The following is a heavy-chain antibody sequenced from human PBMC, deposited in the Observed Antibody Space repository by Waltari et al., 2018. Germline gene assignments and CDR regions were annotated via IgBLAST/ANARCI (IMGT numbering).Heavy chain of an antibody. J-gene: IGHJ4*02. V-gene: IGHV5-51*01. D-gene: IGHD1-26*01. Sequence: EVQLAQSGAEVKKPGESLKISCKGSGYSFTSFWIGWVRQMPGKGLEWMGISYPGDSDTRYSPSFQGQVTISADKYITTADLQWSSLKGSDTAMYYCARQSGTTGVDYWGQGTLVTVSA. CDR1: GYSFTSFW. CDR2: SYPGDSDT. CDR3: ARQSGTTGVDY.